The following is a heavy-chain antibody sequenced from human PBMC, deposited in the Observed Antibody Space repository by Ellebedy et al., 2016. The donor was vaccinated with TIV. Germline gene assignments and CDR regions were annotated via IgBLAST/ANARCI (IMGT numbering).Heavy chain of an antibody. J-gene: IGHJ3*02. Sequence: GESLKISCAASGFTFSSYGMHWVRQAPVKGLEWVAFISYDGSNKYYEDSVKGRFTISRDNSKNTLYLQMNSLRAEDTAVYYCAKVEPPKKYCSSTSCQNLGDAFYIWGQGTMVTVSS. CDR2: ISYDGSNK. V-gene: IGHV3-30*18. D-gene: IGHD2-2*01. CDR1: GFTFSSYG. CDR3: AKVEPPKKYCSSTSCQNLGDAFYI.